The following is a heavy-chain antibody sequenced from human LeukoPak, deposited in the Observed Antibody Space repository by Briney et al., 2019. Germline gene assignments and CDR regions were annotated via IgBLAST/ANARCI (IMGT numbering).Heavy chain of an antibody. J-gene: IGHJ3*02. D-gene: IGHD1-7*01. CDR3: GRHIYPWKYADGFDI. CDR1: EFTFPMYW. V-gene: IGHV3-7*01. Sequence: GGSLRLSCAASEFTFPMYWMTWVRQAPGKGLEWVADIKQDGSEKYYVDSVKGRFTISRDNAKNSLYLQMNSLRAEDTAVYYCGRHIYPWKYADGFDIWGQGTMVTVSS. CDR2: IKQDGSEK.